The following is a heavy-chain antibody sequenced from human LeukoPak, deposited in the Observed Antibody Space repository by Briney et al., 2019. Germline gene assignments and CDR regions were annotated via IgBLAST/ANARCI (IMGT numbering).Heavy chain of an antibody. CDR2: ISWNGGNI. D-gene: IGHD3-10*01. J-gene: IGHJ4*02. CDR1: GFTLDDYA. V-gene: IGHV3-9*01. CDR3: AKDIYGSGTGNADY. Sequence: GRSLRLSCAASGFTLDDYAMHWVRHAPGKGLEGVSGISWNGGNISYAGSVKGRFTISRDNAKNSLYLQMNSLTTEDTALYYCAKDIYGSGTGNADYWGQGTLVTVSS.